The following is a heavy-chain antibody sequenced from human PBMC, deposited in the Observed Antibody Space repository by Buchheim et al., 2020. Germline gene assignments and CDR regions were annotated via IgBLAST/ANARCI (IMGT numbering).Heavy chain of an antibody. CDR2: ILYSGST. CDR3: ARRSESSGYSWYFDL. V-gene: IGHV4-59*01. CDR1: GGSISSFY. Sequence: HVQLQESGPGLVKPSETLSLSCAVSGGSISSFYWSWIRQSPGKKLEWVGYILYSGSTTYNPSLKGRVTMSVDTSTHQLSLELTSVTAADTAVYYCARRSESSGYSWYFDLWGRGT. J-gene: IGHJ2*01. D-gene: IGHD3-22*01.